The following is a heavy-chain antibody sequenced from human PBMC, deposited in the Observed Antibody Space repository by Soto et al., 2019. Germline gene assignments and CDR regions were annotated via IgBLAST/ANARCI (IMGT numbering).Heavy chain of an antibody. V-gene: IGHV3-53*02. J-gene: IGHJ4*02. D-gene: IGHD6-13*01. CDR2: IYSGGST. CDR1: GFTVSRNY. CDR3: ARDSIAAPGYFDY. Sequence: EVQLVETGGGLIQPGGSLRLSCAASGFTVSRNYMSWVRQAPGKGLEWVSVIYSGGSTYYADSVKGRFTISRDNSKNTLYLQMNSLRAEDTAVYYCARDSIAAPGYFDYWGQGTLVTVSS.